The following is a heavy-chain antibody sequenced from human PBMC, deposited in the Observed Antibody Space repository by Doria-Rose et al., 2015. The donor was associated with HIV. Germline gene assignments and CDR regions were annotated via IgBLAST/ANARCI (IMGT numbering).Heavy chain of an antibody. Sequence: SGPVLVKPTETLTLTCTVSGVSLSSPGMGVSWIRQPPGKALEWLADIFPDDERSYKTSLKSRLTISRGTSKSHVVLTMTDMDPVDTATYYCARIKSSRWYHKYYFDFWGQGTLVIVSA. CDR3: ARIKSSRWYHKYYFDF. CDR1: GVSLSSPGMG. D-gene: IGHD6-13*01. CDR2: IFPDDER. J-gene: IGHJ4*02. V-gene: IGHV2-26*01.